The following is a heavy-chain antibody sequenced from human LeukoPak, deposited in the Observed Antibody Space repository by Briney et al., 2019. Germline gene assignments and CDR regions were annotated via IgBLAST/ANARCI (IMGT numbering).Heavy chain of an antibody. CDR1: GGSISSSNW. CDR3: ARDPFDY. Sequence: SETLSLTCAVSGGSISSSNWWSWVRQPPGKGLEWIGEIYHSGSTNYNPSLKSRVTLSVDTSKNQFSLQLSSVTAADTAVYYCARDPFDYWGQGTLVTVSS. J-gene: IGHJ4*02. V-gene: IGHV4-4*02. CDR2: IYHSGST.